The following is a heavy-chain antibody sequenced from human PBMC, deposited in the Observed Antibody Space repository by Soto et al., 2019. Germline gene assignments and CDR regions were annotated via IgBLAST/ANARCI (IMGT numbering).Heavy chain of an antibody. CDR3: AASVTTAGGFDF. D-gene: IGHD4-17*01. CDR1: GFTVSAKH. CDR2: MSDAGIT. J-gene: IGHJ3*01. Sequence: PGGSLRLSCAVSGFTVSAKHMIWVRQAPGKDLEWVSAMSDAGITSYADSVRGRFTISRDKSKNSLSLQMGGVKVDDTAVYYCAASVTTAGGFDFWGQGTRVTVSS. V-gene: IGHV3-53*01.